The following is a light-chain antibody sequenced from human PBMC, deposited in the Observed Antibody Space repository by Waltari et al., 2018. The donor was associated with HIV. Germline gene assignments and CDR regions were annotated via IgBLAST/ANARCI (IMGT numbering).Light chain of an antibody. CDR2: GAS. Sequence: EIVLAQSPRTLSLSPGERATLSCRASQTVTSNDLAWFQVRPGQAPRLLVYGASIRDTGVPDKFSGSGSGTDFTLTIGRLEPEDFAVYYCHQYGTSPRTFGQGSKVEIK. V-gene: IGKV3-20*01. CDR1: QTVTSND. CDR3: HQYGTSPRT. J-gene: IGKJ2*01.